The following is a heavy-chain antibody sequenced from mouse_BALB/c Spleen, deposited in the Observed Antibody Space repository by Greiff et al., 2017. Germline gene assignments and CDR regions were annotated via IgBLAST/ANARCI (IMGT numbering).Heavy chain of an antibody. V-gene: IGHV2-6-7*01. D-gene: IGHD2-1*01. Sequence: QVQLKESGPGLVAPSQSLSITCTASGFSLTGYGVNWVRQPPGKGLEWLGMIWGDGSTDYNSALKSRLSISKDNSKSQVFLKMNSLQTDDTARYYCAREIGVNAMDYWGQGTSVTVSS. CDR2: IWGDGST. CDR3: AREIGVNAMDY. J-gene: IGHJ4*01. CDR1: GFSLTGYG.